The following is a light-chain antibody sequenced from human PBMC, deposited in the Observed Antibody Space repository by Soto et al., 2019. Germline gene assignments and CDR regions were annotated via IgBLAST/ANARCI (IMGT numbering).Light chain of an antibody. Sequence: QTVVTQEPSFSVSPGGTVTLTCGLTSCSVSTSSYPSWYQQTPGQTPRTLIYSTNARSSGVPDRFSGSILGIKAALTITGAQADDESDYYCVLYVGSGIWVFGGGTKLTVL. CDR1: SCSVSTSSY. J-gene: IGLJ2*01. CDR3: VLYVGSGIWV. V-gene: IGLV8-61*01. CDR2: STN.